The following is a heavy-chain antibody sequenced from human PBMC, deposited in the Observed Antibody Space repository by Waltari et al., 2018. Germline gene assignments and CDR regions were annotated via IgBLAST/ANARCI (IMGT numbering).Heavy chain of an antibody. Sequence: QLQLQESGPGLVKPSETLSLTCTVSGGSISSSSYYWGWIRQPPGKGLEWIGSIYYSGSTYYNPSLKSRVTISVDTSKNQFSLKLSSVTAADTAVYYCARHATEYYYDSSGYSRDYYCMDVWGKGTTVTVSS. CDR3: ARHATEYYYDSSGYSRDYYCMDV. V-gene: IGHV4-39*07. CDR2: IYYSGST. D-gene: IGHD3-22*01. CDR1: GGSISSSSYY. J-gene: IGHJ6*03.